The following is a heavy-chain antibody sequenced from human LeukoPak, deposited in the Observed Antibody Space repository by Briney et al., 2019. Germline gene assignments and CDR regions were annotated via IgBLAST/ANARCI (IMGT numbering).Heavy chain of an antibody. J-gene: IGHJ6*02. CDR2: ISYDGSNK. CDR3: AKDPRGSSGYNYYYGMDV. V-gene: IGHV3-30*18. CDR1: GFTFSSYG. D-gene: IGHD6-19*01. Sequence: PGGSLRLSCAAPGFTFSSYGMHWVRQAPGKGLEWVAVISYDGSNKYYADSVKGRFTISRDNSKNTLYLQMNSLRAEDTAVYYCAKDPRGSSGYNYYYGMDVWGQGTTVTVSS.